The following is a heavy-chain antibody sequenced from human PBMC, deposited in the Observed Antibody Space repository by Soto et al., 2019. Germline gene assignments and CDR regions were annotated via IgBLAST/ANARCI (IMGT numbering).Heavy chain of an antibody. V-gene: IGHV4-39*01. CDR1: GGSISSSSYY. D-gene: IGHD6-13*01. J-gene: IGHJ4*02. CDR2: IYYSGST. CDR3: SRHQSHSSSYVDF. Sequence: SETLSLTCTVSGGSISSSSYYWGWIRQPPGKGLEWIGSIYYSGSTYYNPSLKSRVTIPVDTSKNQFSLKLSSVTAADTAVYYCSRHQSHSSSYVDFWGQGTLVTVSS.